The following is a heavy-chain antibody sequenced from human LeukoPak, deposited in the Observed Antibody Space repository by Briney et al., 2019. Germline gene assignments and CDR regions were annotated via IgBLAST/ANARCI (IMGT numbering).Heavy chain of an antibody. J-gene: IGHJ4*02. V-gene: IGHV1-2*06. CDR1: GGTFSSYA. CDR2: INPNSGGA. CDR3: ARDEITMVRGVHIDY. Sequence: GASVKVSCKASGGTFSSYAISWVRQAPGQGLEWMGRINPNSGGANYAQNFQGRVSMTRDTSISTGYMELSRLRSDDTAIYYCARDEITMVRGVHIDYWGQGTLVTVSS. D-gene: IGHD3-10*01.